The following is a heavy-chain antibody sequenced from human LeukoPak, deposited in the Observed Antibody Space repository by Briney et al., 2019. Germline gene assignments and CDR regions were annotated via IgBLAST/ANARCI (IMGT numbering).Heavy chain of an antibody. CDR2: INHSGTS. CDR1: GESFSGYY. J-gene: IGHJ4*02. Sequence: SETLSLTCAVYGESFSGYYWSWIRQPPGKGLEWIGEINHSGTSNYNPSLKSRVTISVDTSKNQFSLKLSSVTAADTAVYYCAREACNGNDCTNFDFWGQGTLVTVSS. CDR3: AREACNGNDCTNFDF. D-gene: IGHD2/OR15-2a*01. V-gene: IGHV4-34*01.